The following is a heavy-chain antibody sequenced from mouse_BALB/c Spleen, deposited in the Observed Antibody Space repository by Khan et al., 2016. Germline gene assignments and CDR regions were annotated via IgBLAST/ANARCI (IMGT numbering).Heavy chain of an antibody. CDR3: SSVYFAY. CDR2: IRRKANNHAT. V-gene: IGHV6-6*01. D-gene: IGHD6-1*01. Sequence: QLEESGGGLVQPGGSMKLSCAASGFTFSDAWMDWVRQSPEKGLEWVADIRRKANNHATYFTESVKGRFTISRDDSKSSVYLKMNSLIADDTGIYYCSSVYFAYWGQGTTLTVSS. CDR1: GFTFSDAW. J-gene: IGHJ2*01.